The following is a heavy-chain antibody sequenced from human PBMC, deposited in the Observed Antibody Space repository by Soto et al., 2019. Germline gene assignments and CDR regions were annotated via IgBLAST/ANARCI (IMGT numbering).Heavy chain of an antibody. CDR3: AKSIAALNWFDP. D-gene: IGHD6-6*01. CDR1: GGSISSGDYY. CDR2: IYYSGST. Sequence: KPSETLTLTCTVSGGSISSGDYYWSWIRQPPGKGLEWIGYIYYSGSTYYNPSLKSRVTISVDTSKNQFSLKLSSVTAADTAVYYCAKSIAALNWFDPWGQGTLVT. J-gene: IGHJ5*02. V-gene: IGHV4-30-4*01.